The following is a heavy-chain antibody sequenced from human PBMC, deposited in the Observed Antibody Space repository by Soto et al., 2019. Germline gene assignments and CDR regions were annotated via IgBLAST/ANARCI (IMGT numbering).Heavy chain of an antibody. CDR1: GFTFSSYW. J-gene: IGHJ4*02. Sequence: EVQLVESGGGLVQPGGSLRLSCAASGFTFSSYWMTWVRQAPGKGLEWVANIKQDGSDKYYVDSVKGRFTISRDNAKNSLYLQMNSLRAEDTAVYYCARDSDESSFDYWGQGTLVTVSS. D-gene: IGHD3-16*02. CDR2: IKQDGSDK. CDR3: ARDSDESSFDY. V-gene: IGHV3-7*01.